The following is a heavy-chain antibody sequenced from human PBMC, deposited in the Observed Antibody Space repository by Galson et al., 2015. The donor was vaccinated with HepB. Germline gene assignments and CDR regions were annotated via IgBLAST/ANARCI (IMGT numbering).Heavy chain of an antibody. J-gene: IGHJ4*02. D-gene: IGHD6-13*01. Sequence: CAISGDSVSSNSAAWNWIRQSPSRGLEWLGRTYYRSKWYNDYAVSVKSRITINPDTSKNQFSLQLNSVTPEDTAVYYCAREGRIAAAGPLSHFDYWGQGTLVTVSS. V-gene: IGHV6-1*01. CDR2: TYYRSKWYN. CDR1: GDSVSSNSAA. CDR3: AREGRIAAAGPLSHFDY.